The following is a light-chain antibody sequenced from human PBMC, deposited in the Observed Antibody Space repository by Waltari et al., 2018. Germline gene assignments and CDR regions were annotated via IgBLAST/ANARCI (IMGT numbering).Light chain of an antibody. CDR2: KDN. CDR1: NSNVGNSG. V-gene: IGLV1-47*01. J-gene: IGLJ3*02. CDR3: AAWDDSLSRLV. Sequence: QSVLTQPPSASGTPGQRVTISCSGSNSNVGNSGVSWYQQLPGTAPKLLIFKDNQRPSGVPDRFSDSRSGTSASLAISGLRSEDEADYYCAAWDDSLSRLVFGGGTKLTVL.